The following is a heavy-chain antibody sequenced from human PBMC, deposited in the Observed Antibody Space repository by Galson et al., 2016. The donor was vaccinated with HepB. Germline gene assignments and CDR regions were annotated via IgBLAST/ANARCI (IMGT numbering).Heavy chain of an antibody. CDR2: IYYSGST. CDR3: ARGPIFGVVISPFDS. V-gene: IGHV4-31*03. Sequence: TLSLTCTVSGGSINSGGYYWNWIRQHPGKGLEWIGYIYYSGSTHYNPSLKSRLTMSVDTSKNQFSLKPSSVTAADMAVYYCARGPIFGVVISPFDSWGQGTLVTVSS. D-gene: IGHD3-3*01. J-gene: IGHJ4*02. CDR1: GGSINSGGYY.